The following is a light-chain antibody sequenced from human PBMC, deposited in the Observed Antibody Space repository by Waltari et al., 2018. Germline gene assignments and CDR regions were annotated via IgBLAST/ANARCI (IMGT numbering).Light chain of an antibody. CDR2: YAS. Sequence: EIVLTQSPDFQSVTPKEKVTITCRASQRIGGSLHWYQQKPDQSPRLLVKYASQSISGVPSRFSGSGYGTDFTLTINSLETEDAATYYCHQSNILPRTFGRGTKLEIK. CDR3: HQSNILPRT. J-gene: IGKJ2*01. CDR1: QRIGGS. V-gene: IGKV6-21*02.